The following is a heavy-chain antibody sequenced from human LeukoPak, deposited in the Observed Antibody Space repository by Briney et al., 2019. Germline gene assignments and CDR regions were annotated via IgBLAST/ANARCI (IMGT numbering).Heavy chain of an antibody. CDR2: INHSGST. Sequence: SETLSLTCAVYGGSFSGYYWSWIRQPPGKGLEWIGEINHSGSTNYNPSLKSRVTISVDTSKNQFSLRLSSVTAADTAVYYCARGSPLGQNWFDPWGQGTLVTVSS. CDR3: ARGSPLGQNWFDP. CDR1: GGSFSGYY. J-gene: IGHJ5*02. V-gene: IGHV4-34*01.